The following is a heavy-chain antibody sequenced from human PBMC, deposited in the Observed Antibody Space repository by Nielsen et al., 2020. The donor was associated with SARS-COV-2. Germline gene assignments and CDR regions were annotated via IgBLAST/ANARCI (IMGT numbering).Heavy chain of an antibody. Sequence: SVKVSCRASGGTFSSYAISWVRQAPGQGLEWMGRIIPTLGIANYAQKFQGRVTITADKSTSTAYMELSSLRSEDTAVYYCAREKVTMVRGVTPGFSYWGQGTLVTVSS. D-gene: IGHD3-10*01. J-gene: IGHJ4*02. CDR3: AREKVTMVRGVTPGFSY. V-gene: IGHV1-69*04. CDR1: GGTFSSYA. CDR2: IIPTLGIA.